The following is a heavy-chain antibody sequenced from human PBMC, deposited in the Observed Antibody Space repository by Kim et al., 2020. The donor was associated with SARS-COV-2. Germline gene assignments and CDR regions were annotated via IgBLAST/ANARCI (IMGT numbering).Heavy chain of an antibody. J-gene: IGHJ4*02. D-gene: IGHD2-8*01. V-gene: IGHV4-39*01. Sequence: YTGNTHYNPSLKNRGTISVDTSKNQFSLNLRSVTAADTAIYYCARLNGGDYWGQGTLVLVSS. CDR3: ARLNGGDY. CDR2: YTGNT.